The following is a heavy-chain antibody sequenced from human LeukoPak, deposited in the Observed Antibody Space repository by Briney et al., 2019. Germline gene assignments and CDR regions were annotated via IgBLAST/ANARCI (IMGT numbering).Heavy chain of an antibody. J-gene: IGHJ4*02. Sequence: GGSLRLSCAASGFTFSSYGMHWVRQAPGKGLEWVAFNHFDGNNKYNADSVKGRFTISRDNSKNTLYLQMNSLRAEDTAVYYCAKDTSSNPFEYWGQGTLVTVSS. CDR2: NHFDGNNK. D-gene: IGHD2-2*01. V-gene: IGHV3-30*02. CDR3: AKDTSSNPFEY. CDR1: GFTFSSYG.